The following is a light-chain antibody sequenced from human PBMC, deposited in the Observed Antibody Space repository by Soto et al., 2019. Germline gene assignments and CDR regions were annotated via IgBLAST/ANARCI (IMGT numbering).Light chain of an antibody. CDR3: QQYGSSRT. V-gene: IGKV3-20*01. Sequence: EIVLTQSPGTLSLSPGERATLSCRASQSVSSSYLAWYQQKPGQAPRLLIYGASSRATGIPDRLSGSGSGTYFPLTISTLEPEAFAVYYCQQYGSSRTFGQGTKVEIK. CDR1: QSVSSSY. CDR2: GAS. J-gene: IGKJ1*01.